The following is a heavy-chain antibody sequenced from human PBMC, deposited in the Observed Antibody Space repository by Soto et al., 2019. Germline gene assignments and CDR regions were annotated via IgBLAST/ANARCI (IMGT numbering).Heavy chain of an antibody. CDR2: INHSGST. CDR1: GGSFSGYY. V-gene: IGHV4-34*01. D-gene: IGHD4-4*01. Sequence: QVQLQQWGAGLLKPSETLSLTCAVYGGSFSGYYWSWIRQPPGKGLEWIGEINHSGSTNYNPSLTSRVTISVDTSKNQFSLKLSSVTAADTAVYYCARGQGDYSNPRSYFDYWGQGTLVTVSS. J-gene: IGHJ4*02. CDR3: ARGQGDYSNPRSYFDY.